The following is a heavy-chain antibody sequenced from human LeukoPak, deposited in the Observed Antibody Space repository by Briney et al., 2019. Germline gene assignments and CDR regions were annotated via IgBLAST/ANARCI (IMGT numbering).Heavy chain of an antibody. V-gene: IGHV1-69*06. CDR1: GGTFSSYA. J-gene: IGHJ6*03. CDR2: IIPIFGTA. CDR3: ASTSDKPCTNGVCYRRPHYYYYMDV. D-gene: IGHD2-8*01. Sequence: SVKVSCKASGGTFSSYAISWVRQAPGQGLEWMGGIIPIFGTANYAQKFQGRVTITADKSTSTAYMELSSLRSEDTAVYYCASTSDKPCTNGVCYRRPHYYYYMDVWGKGTTVTVSS.